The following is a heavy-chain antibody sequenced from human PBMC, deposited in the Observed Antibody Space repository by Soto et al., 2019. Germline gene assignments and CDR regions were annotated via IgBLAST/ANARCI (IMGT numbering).Heavy chain of an antibody. Sequence: GASVKVSCKVSGDTFNFYTINWVRQAPGLGLEWMGRFNPILSMSNSALRFQGRVTLTADKSTSTAYMVLSSLRSDDTAVYYCATSFGSGYRAFDYWGQGVLVTVSS. D-gene: IGHD3-10*01. V-gene: IGHV1-69*02. J-gene: IGHJ4*02. CDR2: FNPILSMS. CDR1: GDTFNFYT. CDR3: ATSFGSGYRAFDY.